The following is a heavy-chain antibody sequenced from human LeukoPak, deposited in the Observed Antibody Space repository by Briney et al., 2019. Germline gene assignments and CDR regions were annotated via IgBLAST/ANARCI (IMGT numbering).Heavy chain of an antibody. Sequence: GGSLRLSCAASGLTFSGSAMSWVRQAPGKGLAWVSLISGSGNSTYYADSVKGRFTISRDNSKNTLYLQMNSLRAEDTAVYYCAKVLVLVSANRYYFDYWGQGTLVTVSS. D-gene: IGHD2-15*01. CDR2: ISGSGNST. CDR3: AKVLVLVSANRYYFDY. V-gene: IGHV3-23*01. CDR1: GLTFSGSA. J-gene: IGHJ4*02.